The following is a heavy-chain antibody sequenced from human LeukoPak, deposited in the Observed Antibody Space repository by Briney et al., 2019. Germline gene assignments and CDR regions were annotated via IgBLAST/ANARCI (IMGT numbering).Heavy chain of an antibody. CDR3: ARDSGSSPLDY. D-gene: IGHD6-19*01. J-gene: IGHJ4*02. Sequence: PGGSLRLSCAASGFTFSSYGMHWVRQAPGKGLEWVAVIWSDGSDKYYADSVKGRFTISRDNSKNTPYLQMNSLRAEDTAIYHCARDSGSSPLDYWGQGTLVTVSS. CDR2: IWSDGSDK. V-gene: IGHV3-33*01. CDR1: GFTFSSYG.